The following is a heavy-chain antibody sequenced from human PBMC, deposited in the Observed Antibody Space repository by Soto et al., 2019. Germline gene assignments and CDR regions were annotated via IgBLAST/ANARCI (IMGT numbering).Heavy chain of an antibody. CDR3: ARVKVEGYDFWSGYYIEDWFDP. V-gene: IGHV1-2*02. D-gene: IGHD3-3*01. CDR1: GYTFTGYY. J-gene: IGHJ5*02. CDR2: INPNSGGT. Sequence: ASVKVSCKASGYTFTGYYMHWVRQAPGQGLEWMGWINPNSGGTNYAQKFQGRVTMTRDTSISTAYMELSRLRSDDTAVYYCARVKVEGYDFWSGYYIEDWFDPWGQGTLVTVSS.